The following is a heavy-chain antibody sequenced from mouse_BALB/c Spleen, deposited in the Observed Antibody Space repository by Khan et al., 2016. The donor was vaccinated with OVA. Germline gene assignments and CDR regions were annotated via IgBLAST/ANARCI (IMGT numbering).Heavy chain of an antibody. CDR2: ISPGSGDP. D-gene: IGHD1-2*01. CDR1: GYSFTDYY. J-gene: IGHJ3*01. V-gene: IGHV1-77*01. Sequence: QVRLQQSGAELARPGASVKLSCKASGYSFTDYYINWVKQRTGQGVEWIGEISPGSGDPYYIERFKVKATLTADKSSSTACMPLSTLTSEASAVSSCARRKHLGYTFAYCGQVTLVTVSA. CDR3: ARRKHLGYTFAY.